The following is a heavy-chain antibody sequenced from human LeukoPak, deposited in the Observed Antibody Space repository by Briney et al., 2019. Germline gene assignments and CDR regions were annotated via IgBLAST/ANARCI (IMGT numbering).Heavy chain of an antibody. CDR1: GFTFSSYE. D-gene: IGHD3-22*01. J-gene: IGHJ4*02. V-gene: IGHV3-48*03. CDR3: ARIYDSNGYYYVDY. Sequence: GGSLRLSCAASGFTFSSYEMNWVRQAPGKGLEWVSYISSSGSTIYYADSVKGRFTISRDNAKNSLYLQMNSLRAEDTAVYYCARIYDSNGYYYVDYWGQGTLVTVSS. CDR2: ISSSGSTI.